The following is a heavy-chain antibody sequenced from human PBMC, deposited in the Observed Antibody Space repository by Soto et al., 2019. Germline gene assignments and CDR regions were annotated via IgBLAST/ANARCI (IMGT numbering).Heavy chain of an antibody. CDR2: ISAYNNDT. V-gene: IGHV1-18*01. CDR1: GYTFTSNG. J-gene: IGHJ3*02. CDR3: AREGSGSEGGVCEI. Sequence: QVQLVQSGAEVKKPGASVKVSCKTSGYTFTSNGITWVRQAPGQGLEWMGWISAYNNDTNYAQKFQGRVTMTTDTSTTTAYMELRSLRSDATAVYSCAREGSGSEGGVCEIWGQGTMVIVSS. D-gene: IGHD5-12*01.